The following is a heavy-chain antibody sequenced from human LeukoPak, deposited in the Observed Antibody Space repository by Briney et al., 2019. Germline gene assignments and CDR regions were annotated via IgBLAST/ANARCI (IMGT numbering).Heavy chain of an antibody. D-gene: IGHD5-12*01. Sequence: PSETLSLTCTVSGGSISSYYWSWIRQPPGKGLEWIGYIYTSGSTNYNPSLKSRVTISVDTSKNQFSLKLSSVTAADTAVYYCATHMSLDGPPTIPFDLWGRGTLVTVSS. CDR3: ATHMSLDGPPTIPFDL. V-gene: IGHV4-4*09. J-gene: IGHJ2*01. CDR2: IYTSGST. CDR1: GGSISSYY.